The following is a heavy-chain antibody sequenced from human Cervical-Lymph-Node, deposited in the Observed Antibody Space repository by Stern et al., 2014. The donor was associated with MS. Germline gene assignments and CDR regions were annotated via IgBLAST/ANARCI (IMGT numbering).Heavy chain of an antibody. J-gene: IGHJ4*02. Sequence: VHLVESGAEMKKPGASVKVSCKASGYTFTDYHMHWVRQAPGQGLEWMGWINPNNGGTNYAQKFQGRVTMTRDTSISTAYMEVSRLRSDDTAIYFCARRFDFWGQGTLVTVSS. CDR2: INPNNGGT. CDR1: GYTFTDYH. CDR3: ARRFDF. V-gene: IGHV1-2*02.